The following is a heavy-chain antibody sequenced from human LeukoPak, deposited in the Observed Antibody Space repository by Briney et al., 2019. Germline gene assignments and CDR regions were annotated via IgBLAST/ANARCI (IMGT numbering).Heavy chain of an antibody. CDR2: ISSSSTTI. Sequence: TGGSLRLSCAASGFTFSTYSMDWVRQAPGKGLEWVSYISSSSTTIYYADSVKGRFTISRDNAKNSLYLQMNSLRAEDTAVYYCARDAGYSYGWDTSDYWGQGTLVTVSS. D-gene: IGHD5-18*01. CDR1: GFTFSTYS. J-gene: IGHJ4*02. V-gene: IGHV3-48*01. CDR3: ARDAGYSYGWDTSDY.